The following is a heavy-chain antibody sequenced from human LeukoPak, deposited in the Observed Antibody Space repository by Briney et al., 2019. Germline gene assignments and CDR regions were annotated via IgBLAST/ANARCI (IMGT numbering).Heavy chain of an antibody. CDR2: IYHSGST. CDR3: ARGLWFGEPIDAFDI. V-gene: IGHV4-30-2*01. CDR1: GGSISSGGYS. Sequence: SETLSLTCAVSGGSISSGGYSWSWIRQPPGKGLEWIGYIYHSGSTNYNPSLKSRVTISVDTSKNQFSLKLSSVTAADTAVYYCARGLWFGEPIDAFDIWGQGTMVTVSS. J-gene: IGHJ3*02. D-gene: IGHD3-10*01.